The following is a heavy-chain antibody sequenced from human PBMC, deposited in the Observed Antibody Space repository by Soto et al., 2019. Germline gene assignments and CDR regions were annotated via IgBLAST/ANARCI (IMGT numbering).Heavy chain of an antibody. V-gene: IGHV3-23*01. D-gene: IGHD6-19*01. CDR2: VSGSGGNT. Sequence: VQLLESGGGLLQPGGSLRLSCAASGFTFSTYAMTWVRQAPGKGPEWVSGVSGSGGNTLYADSVKGRFTISRDNSKNTLYRQRNSLRAGDTAVYYCAKGRAPSGWYPPYYYGMDVWGQGTTVIVSS. CDR3: AKGRAPSGWYPPYYYGMDV. CDR1: GFTFSTYA. J-gene: IGHJ6*02.